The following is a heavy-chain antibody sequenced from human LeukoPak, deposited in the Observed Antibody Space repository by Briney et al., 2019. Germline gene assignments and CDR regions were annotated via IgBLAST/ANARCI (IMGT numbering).Heavy chain of an antibody. Sequence: ASVKVSCKASGYTFTSYDINWVRQATGQGLEWMGWMNPNSGNTGDAQKFQGRVTMTRNTSISTAYTELSSLRSEDTAVYYCARGRLGYCSSTSCYAGWFDPWGQGTLVTVSS. CDR3: ARGRLGYCSSTSCYAGWFDP. D-gene: IGHD2-2*01. J-gene: IGHJ5*02. V-gene: IGHV1-8*01. CDR1: GYTFTSYD. CDR2: MNPNSGNT.